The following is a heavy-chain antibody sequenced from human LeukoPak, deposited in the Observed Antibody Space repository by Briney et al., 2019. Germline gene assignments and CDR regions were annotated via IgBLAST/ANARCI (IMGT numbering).Heavy chain of an antibody. V-gene: IGHV4-61*01. CDR2: TYYSGTT. CDR3: ARVPQESYCSGGTCYHHYYGMDV. D-gene: IGHD2-15*01. J-gene: IGHJ6*02. Sequence: PSETLSLTCTVSGGSVSSGSYYGSWIRQPPGKELEWIGYTYYSGTTNYNPSLNSRVTISVDTSKNQFSLKLSSVTATDTAVYYCARVPQESYCSGGTCYHHYYGMDVWGQGTTVTVSS. CDR1: GGSVSSGSYY.